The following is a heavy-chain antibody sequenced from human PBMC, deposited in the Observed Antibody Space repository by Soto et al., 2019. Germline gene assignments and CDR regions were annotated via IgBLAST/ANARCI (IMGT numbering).Heavy chain of an antibody. Sequence: GASVKVSCKASGGTFSSYTISWVRQAPGQGLEWMGRIIPILGIANYAQKFQGRVTITADKSTSTAYMELSSLRSEDTAVYYCARGYKCSSTSCYASYYYYYGMDVWGQGTTVTVSS. D-gene: IGHD2-2*01. CDR1: GGTFSSYT. CDR2: IIPILGIA. J-gene: IGHJ6*02. V-gene: IGHV1-69*02. CDR3: ARGYKCSSTSCYASYYYYYGMDV.